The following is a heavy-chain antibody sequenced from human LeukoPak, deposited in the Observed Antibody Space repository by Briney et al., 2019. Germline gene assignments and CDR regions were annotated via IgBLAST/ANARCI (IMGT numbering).Heavy chain of an antibody. CDR3: AKDSRDHTYGWSWRYFDY. Sequence: PGGSLRLSRAASGFTFSSYVMHWVRQAPGKWLEWVAFIRYDGSNKYYADSVKGRFTISRDNSKDTLYLQMNSLRSEDTAVYYCAKDSRDHTYGWSWRYFDYWGQGTLVTVSS. CDR2: IRYDGSNK. D-gene: IGHD5-18*01. V-gene: IGHV3-30*02. CDR1: GFTFSSYV. J-gene: IGHJ4*02.